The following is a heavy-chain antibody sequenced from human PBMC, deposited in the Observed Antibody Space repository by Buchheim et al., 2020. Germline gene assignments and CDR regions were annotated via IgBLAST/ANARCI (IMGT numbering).Heavy chain of an antibody. CDR2: IFHTGST. Sequence: QVQLQESGPGLVRPSGTLSLTCAVSGASISSNNWWNWVRQPPGKGLQWIGDIFHTGSTHYKSSLTSRVTISIDKSRHQFYLKLTSVTAADTAVYYRARTGRHYDSDGPPFDYWGQGTL. J-gene: IGHJ4*02. CDR3: ARTGRHYDSDGPPFDY. CDR1: GASISSNNW. D-gene: IGHD3-22*01. V-gene: IGHV4-4*02.